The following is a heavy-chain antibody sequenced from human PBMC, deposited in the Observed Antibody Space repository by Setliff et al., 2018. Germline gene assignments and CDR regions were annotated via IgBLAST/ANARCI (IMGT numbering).Heavy chain of an antibody. CDR1: GFTFSSYA. CDR3: AKDFRDLGYSDY. J-gene: IGHJ4*02. CDR2: ISGSGGST. Sequence: PGGSLRLSCAASGFTFSSYAMSWVRQAPGKGLEWVSAISGSGGSTYYADSVKGRFTISRDNPKNTLYLQMNSLRAEDTAVYYCAKDFRDLGYSDYWGQGTLVTVSS. V-gene: IGHV3-23*01.